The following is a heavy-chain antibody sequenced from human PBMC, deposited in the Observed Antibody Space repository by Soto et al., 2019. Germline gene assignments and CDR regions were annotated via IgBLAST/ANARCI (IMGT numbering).Heavy chain of an antibody. J-gene: IGHJ4*02. CDR2: ISNDGSST. Sequence: ELQLVESGGDIVQPGGSLRLSCAASGFIFSEYWMHWVRQVPGKGLVWVSRISNDGSSTHYADSEKGRFTISRDNSRNVLFLRMNSLRAEDTGVFYCARGGPGVPMYYSAYSAQGTLVTVAS. CDR1: GFIFSEYW. D-gene: IGHD2-8*01. CDR3: ARGGPGVPMYYSAY. V-gene: IGHV3-74*01.